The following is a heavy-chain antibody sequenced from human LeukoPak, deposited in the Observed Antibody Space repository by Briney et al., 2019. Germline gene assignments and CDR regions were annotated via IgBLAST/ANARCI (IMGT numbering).Heavy chain of an antibody. CDR1: GFTFSNYA. D-gene: IGHD4-17*01. J-gene: IGHJ3*01. V-gene: IGHV3-23*01. CDR2: ITSGGAP. Sequence: GGSLRLSCAASGFTFSNYAVMWVRQAPGQGLEWVSAITSGGAPKYADSVEGRFTISRDNSKNTLYLQMNSLRVEDTAQYFCARDPNGDYIGAFEFWGQGTGVTVSS. CDR3: ARDPNGDYIGAFEF.